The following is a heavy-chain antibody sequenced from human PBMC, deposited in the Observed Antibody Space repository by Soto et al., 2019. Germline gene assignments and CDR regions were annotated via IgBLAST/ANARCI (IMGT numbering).Heavy chain of an antibody. V-gene: IGHV4-59*01. CDR2: IFYSGST. J-gene: IGHJ4*02. CDR3: ARRWGTYFDF. CDR1: GGSISSYY. Sequence: SETLSLTCTVSGGSISSYYWSWIRQPPGKGLEWIGYIFYSGSTDYDPSLKSRVTISVDTSKNQFSLKLSSVTAADTAVYYCARRWGTYFDFWGQGTLVTVSS. D-gene: IGHD7-27*01.